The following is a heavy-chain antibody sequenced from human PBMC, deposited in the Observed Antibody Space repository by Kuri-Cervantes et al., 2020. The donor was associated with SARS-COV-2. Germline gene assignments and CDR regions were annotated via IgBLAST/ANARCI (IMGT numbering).Heavy chain of an antibody. CDR1: GGTFSSYA. V-gene: IGHV1-69*06. Sequence: SVKVSCKASGGTFSSYAISWVRQAPGQGLEWMGGINPIFGTAIYAQKFQGRVTMTEDTSTDTAYMELSSLRSEDTAVYYCATDYRGGAILWTGFDIWGQGTMVTVSS. D-gene: IGHD3-16*02. CDR3: ATDYRGGAILWTGFDI. CDR2: INPIFGTA. J-gene: IGHJ3*02.